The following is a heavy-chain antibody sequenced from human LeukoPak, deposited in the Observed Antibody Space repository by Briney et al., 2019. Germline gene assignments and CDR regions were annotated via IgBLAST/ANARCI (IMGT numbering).Heavy chain of an antibody. CDR3: ARAYRYYDILTGYYTLFDY. CDR1: GYTFTGYY. J-gene: IGHJ4*02. V-gene: IGHV1-8*02. Sequence: ASVKVSCKASGYTFTGYYVHWVRQAPGQGLGWMGWMNPNSGNPGYAQKFQGRVTMTRNTSISTAYMELSSLRSEDTAVYYCARAYRYYDILTGYYTLFDYWGQGTLVTVSS. CDR2: MNPNSGNP. D-gene: IGHD3-9*01.